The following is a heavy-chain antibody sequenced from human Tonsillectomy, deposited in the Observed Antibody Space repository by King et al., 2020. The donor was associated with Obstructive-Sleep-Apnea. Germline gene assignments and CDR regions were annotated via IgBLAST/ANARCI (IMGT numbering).Heavy chain of an antibody. CDR2: ISSSSSYI. CDR1: GFTFSSYS. J-gene: IGHJ4*02. V-gene: IGHV3-21*01. Sequence: DVQLVESGGGLVKPGGSLRLSCAASGFTFSSYSMNWDRQAPGKGLEWVSSISSSSSYIYYADSVKGRFTISRDNAKNSLYLQMNSLRAEDTAVYYCARSVQLERLGWGYYFDYWGQGTLVTVSS. D-gene: IGHD1-1*01. CDR3: ARSVQLERLGWGYYFDY.